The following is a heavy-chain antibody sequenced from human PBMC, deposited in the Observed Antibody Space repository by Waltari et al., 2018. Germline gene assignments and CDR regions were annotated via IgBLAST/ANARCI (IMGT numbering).Heavy chain of an antibody. J-gene: IGHJ4*02. CDR2: IHHDEISK. V-gene: IGHV3-30*02. Sequence: QVQLVESGGGVVQPGGSLSLSCAVSGFNFSAYVMHWVRQAPGKGREWVSYIHHDEISKHYADSVKGRFTISRDNSKNTVYLHMDSLRAEDTALYYCSKDSDAFYIDYWGQGVLVTVSS. CDR1: GFNFSAYV. D-gene: IGHD2-2*01. CDR3: SKDSDAFYIDY.